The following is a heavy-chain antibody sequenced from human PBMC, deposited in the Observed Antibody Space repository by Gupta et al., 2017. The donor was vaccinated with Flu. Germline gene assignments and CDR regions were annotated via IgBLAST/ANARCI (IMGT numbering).Heavy chain of an antibody. CDR3: ARIGGPWIQLWLQSPPNDYYGMDV. Sequence: QVQLVQSGAEVKKPGSSVKVSCKASGGTFSSYAISWVRPAPGQGLEWMGGIIPIFGTANYAQKFQGRVTITADKSTSTAYMELSSLRSEDTAVYYCARIGGPWIQLWLQSPPNDYYGMDVWGQGTTVTVSS. CDR2: IIPIFGTA. D-gene: IGHD5-18*01. J-gene: IGHJ6*02. V-gene: IGHV1-69*06. CDR1: GGTFSSYA.